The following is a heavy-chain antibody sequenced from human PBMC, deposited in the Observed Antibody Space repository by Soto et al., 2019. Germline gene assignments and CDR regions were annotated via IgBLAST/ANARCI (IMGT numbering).Heavy chain of an antibody. D-gene: IGHD6-6*01. J-gene: IGHJ6*02. V-gene: IGHV3-43*01. Sequence: EVQLVESGGVVVQPGGSLRLSCAASGFTFDDYTMHWVRQAPGKGLEWVSLISWDGGSTYYADSVKGRFTISRDNSKNSLYLQMNSLRTEDTALYYCAKDSVIAARGNYYYGMDVWGQGTTVTVSS. CDR2: ISWDGGST. CDR3: AKDSVIAARGNYYYGMDV. CDR1: GFTFDDYT.